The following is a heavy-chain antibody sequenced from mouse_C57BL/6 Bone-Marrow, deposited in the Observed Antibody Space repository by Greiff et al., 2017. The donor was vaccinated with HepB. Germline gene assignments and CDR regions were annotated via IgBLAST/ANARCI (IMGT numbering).Heavy chain of an antibody. Sequence: VQLQQSGPELVKPGASVKISCKASGYAFSSSWMNWVKQRPGKGLEWIGRIYPGDGDTNYNGKFKGKATLTADKSSSTAYMKLSSLTSEDSAVYFCARTPYGSTPYYFDDWGQGTTLTVSS. V-gene: IGHV1-82*01. CDR2: IYPGDGDT. J-gene: IGHJ2*01. D-gene: IGHD1-1*01. CDR1: GYAFSSSW. CDR3: ARTPYGSTPYYFDD.